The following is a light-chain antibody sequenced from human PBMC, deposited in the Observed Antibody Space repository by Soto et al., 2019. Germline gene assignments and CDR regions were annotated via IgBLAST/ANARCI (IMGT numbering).Light chain of an antibody. CDR1: QSVSSNY. CDR3: QQYGSSPL. J-gene: IGKJ3*01. V-gene: IGKV3-20*01. CDR2: AAS. Sequence: EIELTQSPGTLSLSPGERATLSCRASQSVSSNYLAWYQQKPGQAPRLLIYAASSRATGIPDRFSGSGSGTDFTLTISRLEPEDFAVYYCQQYGSSPLFGPGTKVDI.